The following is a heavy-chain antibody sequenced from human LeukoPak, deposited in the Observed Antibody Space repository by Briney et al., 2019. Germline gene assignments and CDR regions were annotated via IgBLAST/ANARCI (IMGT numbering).Heavy chain of an antibody. J-gene: IGHJ3*02. V-gene: IGHV3-7*01. CDR1: GFTFSSSW. CDR3: ARETSSPGAFDI. CDR2: INQDGIEK. Sequence: PGGSLRLSCAASGFTFSSSWMNWVRQAPGKGLEWVANINQDGIEKYYLDSVKGRFTISRDNAKNSLYLQMNSLRAEDTAVCYCARETSSPGAFDIWGQGTMVTVSS.